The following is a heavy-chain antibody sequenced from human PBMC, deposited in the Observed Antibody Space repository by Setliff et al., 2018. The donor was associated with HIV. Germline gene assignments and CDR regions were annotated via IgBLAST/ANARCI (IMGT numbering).Heavy chain of an antibody. CDR3: ARDPAPSSSASYFQH. V-gene: IGHV1-46*01. D-gene: IGHD6-6*01. CDR2: INPSSGST. Sequence: ASVKVSCKASGYTFTSYYMHWVRQAPGQGLGWMGIINPSSGSTTYAQKFQGRVTMTRDTSTSTVYMELSSLRSEGTAVYYCARDPAPSSSASYFQHWGQGTPVTVSS. CDR1: GYTFTSYY. J-gene: IGHJ1*01.